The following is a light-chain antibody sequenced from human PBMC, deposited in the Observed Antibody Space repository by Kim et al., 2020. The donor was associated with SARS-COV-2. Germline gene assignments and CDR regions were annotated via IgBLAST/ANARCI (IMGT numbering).Light chain of an antibody. Sequence: SPGETATLSCRTRQRIYGNFLARYQQRHGQAPRLLIFGASSRATGIPDRFSGSGSGTEFTFTITCLGPEDFAVYYCQQYTHSPETFGQGTKVDIK. V-gene: IGKV3-20*01. CDR2: GAS. J-gene: IGKJ1*01. CDR1: QRIYGNF. CDR3: QQYTHSPET.